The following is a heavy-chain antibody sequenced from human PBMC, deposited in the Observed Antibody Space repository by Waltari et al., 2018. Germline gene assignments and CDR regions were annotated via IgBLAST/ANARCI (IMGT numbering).Heavy chain of an antibody. J-gene: IGHJ4*02. CDR1: GGSISSHY. V-gene: IGHV4-59*11. CDR3: ATFGAGTLGY. Sequence: QVQLQESGPGLVKPSETLSLTCTVSGGSISSHYWSWIRQPPGKGLEWIGYIYYSGSTNYNPSLKSRVTISVDTSKNQFSLKLSSVTAADTAVYYCATFGAGTLGYWGQGT. D-gene: IGHD1-1*01. CDR2: IYYSGST.